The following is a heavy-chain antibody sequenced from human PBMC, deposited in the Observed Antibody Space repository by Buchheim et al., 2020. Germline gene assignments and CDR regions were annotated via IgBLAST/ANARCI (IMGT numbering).Heavy chain of an antibody. CDR1: GYSMESGGFY. D-gene: IGHD3-10*01. V-gene: IGHV4-31*03. Sequence: QVQLQESGPGLVKPSQTLSLTCTVSGYSMESGGFYWNWLRQHPGMGLEFIGYMYNSGSTYFNPSLRSRATISADTSKNQFSLKLSSVTAADTAVYFCARGTPRYYFDFWGQGTL. CDR3: ARGTPRYYFDF. CDR2: MYNSGST. J-gene: IGHJ4*02.